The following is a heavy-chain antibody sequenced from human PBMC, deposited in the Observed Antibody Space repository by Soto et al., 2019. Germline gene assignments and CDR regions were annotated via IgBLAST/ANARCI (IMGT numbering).Heavy chain of an antibody. Sequence: KTSETLSLTCTVSGGSISSSSYYWGWIRQPSGKGLEWIGSIYYSGSTYYNPSLKSRVTISVDTSKNQFSLKLSSVTAADTAVYYCARHKGYCSSTSCYIRAGFDPWGQGTLVTVSS. D-gene: IGHD2-2*02. J-gene: IGHJ5*02. CDR3: ARHKGYCSSTSCYIRAGFDP. V-gene: IGHV4-39*01. CDR1: GGSISSSSYY. CDR2: IYYSGST.